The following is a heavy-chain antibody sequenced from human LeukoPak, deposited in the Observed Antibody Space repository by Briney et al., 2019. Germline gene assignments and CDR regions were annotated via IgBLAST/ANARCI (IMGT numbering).Heavy chain of an antibody. V-gene: IGHV4-59*01. J-gene: IGHJ3*02. D-gene: IGHD1-26*01. CDR1: GGSISSYY. Sequence: PSETLSLTCTASGGSISSYYWSWIRQPPGKGLEWIEYMHYSGSTNYTPSFKSRVTILVDTSKNQFSLKLSSVTAADTAVYYCARDVGATVGASDIWGQGTMVTVSS. CDR3: ARDVGATVGASDI. CDR2: MHYSGST.